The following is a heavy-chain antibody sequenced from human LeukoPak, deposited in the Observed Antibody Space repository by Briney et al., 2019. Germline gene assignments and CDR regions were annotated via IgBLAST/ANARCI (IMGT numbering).Heavy chain of an antibody. CDR1: GYTFTSYY. D-gene: IGHD3-3*01. J-gene: IGHJ4*02. CDR3: ARLLEPYYFDY. V-gene: IGHV1-46*01. CDR2: INPSGGST. Sequence: ASVKVSCRASGYTFTSYYMHWVRQAPGQGLEWMGIINPSGGSTSYAQKFQGRVTMTRDTSTSTVYMELSSLRSEDTAVYYCARLLEPYYFDYWGQGTLVTVSS.